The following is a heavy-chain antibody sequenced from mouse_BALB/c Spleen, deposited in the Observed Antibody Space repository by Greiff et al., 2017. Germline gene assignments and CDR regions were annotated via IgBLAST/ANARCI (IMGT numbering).Heavy chain of an antibody. CDR2: ISSGGSYT. CDR1: GFTFSSYA. V-gene: IGHV5-9-4*01. J-gene: IGHJ2*01. CDR3: ARDGGSSFDY. Sequence: EVQLVESGGGLVKPGGSLKLSCAASGFTFSSYAMSWVRQSPEKRLEWVAEISSGGSYTYYPDTVTGRFTISRDNAKNTLYLEMSSLRSEDTAMYYCARDGGSSFDYWGQGTTLTVSS. D-gene: IGHD1-3*01.